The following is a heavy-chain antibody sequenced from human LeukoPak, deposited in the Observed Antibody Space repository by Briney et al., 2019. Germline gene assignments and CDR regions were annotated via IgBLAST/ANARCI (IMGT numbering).Heavy chain of an antibody. Sequence: PGGSLRLSCAASGFTFDYYAMHWVRQAQGQGLVGVSSPSWNSGSLGYADSVKGRFTIARDNAKDSLYLQMNSLISEHMGVYYCEYYVLGRGLPPYLGLRGQGNPVHVSS. J-gene: IGHJ6*01. CDR3: EYYVLGRGLPPYLGL. CDR2: PSWNSGSL. CDR1: GFTFDYYA. D-gene: IGHD3-10*02. V-gene: IGHV3-9*03.